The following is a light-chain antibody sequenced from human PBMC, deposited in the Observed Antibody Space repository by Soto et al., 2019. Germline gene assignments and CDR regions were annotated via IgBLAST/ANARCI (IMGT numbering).Light chain of an antibody. J-gene: IGLJ1*01. CDR2: DVS. Sequence: QSALTQPRSVSRSPGQSVTISCTGTSSDVGGYNYVSWYQQHPGKAPKLMIYDVSKRPSGVPDRFSGSKSGNTASLTISGLQAEDEAEYYCCSYAGSYVFGTGTKLTVL. CDR1: SSDVGGYNY. V-gene: IGLV2-11*01. CDR3: CSYAGSYV.